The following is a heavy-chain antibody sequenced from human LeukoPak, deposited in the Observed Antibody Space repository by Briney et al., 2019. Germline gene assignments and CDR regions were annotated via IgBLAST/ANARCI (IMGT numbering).Heavy chain of an antibody. V-gene: IGHV4-59*01. CDR1: GGSISPYY. D-gene: IGHD1-26*01. Sequence: SETLSLTCTVSGGSISPYYWTWIRQPPGKGREYIGYIYYSGSTNYNPSLKSRVTISVDTSKNQFSLKLSSVTAADTAVYYCARGHYRGTYPLHWFDPWGQGTLVTVSS. CDR3: ARGHYRGTYPLHWFDP. CDR2: IYYSGST. J-gene: IGHJ5*02.